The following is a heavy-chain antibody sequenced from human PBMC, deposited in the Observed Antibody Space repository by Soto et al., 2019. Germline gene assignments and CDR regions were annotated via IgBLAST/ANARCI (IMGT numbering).Heavy chain of an antibody. CDR1: GFAFSGFE. Sequence: LRLSCAASGFAFSGFEMNWVRQAPGKGLEWVSYISSGASNMYYADSVKGRFTISRDNAQSSLYLQMNSLRVEDTAVYYCARDPNYDFWSGYRDKEGTYGMDVWGQGTTVTVSS. J-gene: IGHJ6*02. CDR2: ISSGASNM. V-gene: IGHV3-48*03. D-gene: IGHD3-3*01. CDR3: ARDPNYDFWSGYRDKEGTYGMDV.